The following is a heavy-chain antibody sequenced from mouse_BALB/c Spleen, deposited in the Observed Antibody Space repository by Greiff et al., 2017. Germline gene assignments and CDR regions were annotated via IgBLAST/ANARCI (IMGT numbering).Heavy chain of an antibody. CDR3: ASADSSGY. V-gene: IGHV5-9-3*01. D-gene: IGHD3-2*01. J-gene: IGHJ4*01. CDR2: ISSGGSYT. CDR1: GFTFSSYA. Sequence: EVQGVESGGGLVKPGGSLKLSCAASGFTFSSYAMSWVRQTPEKRLEWVATISSGGSYTYYPDSVKGRFTISRDNAKNTLYLQMSSLRSEDTAMYYCASADSSGYWGQGTSVTVSS.